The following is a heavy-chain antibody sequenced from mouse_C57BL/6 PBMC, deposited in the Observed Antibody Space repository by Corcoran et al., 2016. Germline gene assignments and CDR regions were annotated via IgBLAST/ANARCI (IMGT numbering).Heavy chain of an antibody. J-gene: IGHJ4*01. V-gene: IGHV3-6*01. D-gene: IGHD2-3*01. CDR1: GYSITSGYY. Sequence: DVQLQESGPGLVKPSQSLSLTCSVTGYSITSGYYWNWIRQFPGNKLEWMGYISYDGSNNYNPSLKNRISTTRDTSKNQFFLTLNSVTTEDTSTDYCARAAEGYYDYYAMDYWGQGTAVTVSS. CDR2: ISYDGSN. CDR3: ARAAEGYYDYYAMDY.